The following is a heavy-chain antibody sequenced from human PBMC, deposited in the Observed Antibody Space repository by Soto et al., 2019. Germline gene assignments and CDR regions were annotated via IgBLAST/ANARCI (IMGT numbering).Heavy chain of an antibody. CDR1: GGSISSYY. J-gene: IGHJ6*02. Sequence: SETLSLTCTAAGGSISSYYWSWLRQPAGKGLEWIGRIYTSGSTNYNPSLKSRVTMSVDTSKNQFSLKLSSVTAADTAVYYCARWRMTTNYYYGMDVWGQGTTDTV. CDR3: ARWRMTTNYYYGMDV. D-gene: IGHD4-17*01. V-gene: IGHV4-4*07. CDR2: IYTSGST.